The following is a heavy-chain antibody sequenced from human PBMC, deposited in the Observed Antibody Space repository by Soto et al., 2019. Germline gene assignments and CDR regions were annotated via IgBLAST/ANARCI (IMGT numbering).Heavy chain of an antibody. V-gene: IGHV5-10-1*01. CDR2: IDPSDSYT. D-gene: IGHD3-22*01. CDR1: GYSFGNYW. Sequence: GESLKISCKESGYSFGNYWIGWVRQMPGKGLEWMGRIDPSDSYTNYSPSFQGHVTISADKSISTAYLQWSSLKASDTAMYYCARHGYYDSSGKLWGPDAFDIWGQGTMVTVSS. CDR3: ARHGYYDSSGKLWGPDAFDI. J-gene: IGHJ3*02.